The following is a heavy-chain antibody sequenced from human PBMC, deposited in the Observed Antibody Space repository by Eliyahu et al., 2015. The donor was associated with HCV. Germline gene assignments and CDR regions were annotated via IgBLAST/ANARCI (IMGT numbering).Heavy chain of an antibody. CDR2: IKNKNDGGTT. Sequence: DVHLVESGGGLVKPGGSLRVSCAASGFTFTKAWMSWVRQGPGKGLEWGGRIKNKNDGGTTDYAAPVKGRLIISRDDSKNTLYLQMNSLKTEDTAVYFCTTDRHEDSSGWFSFDYWGQGTLVTVSS. J-gene: IGHJ4*02. V-gene: IGHV3-15*01. CDR1: GFTFTKAW. CDR3: TTDRHEDSSGWFSFDY. D-gene: IGHD6-19*01.